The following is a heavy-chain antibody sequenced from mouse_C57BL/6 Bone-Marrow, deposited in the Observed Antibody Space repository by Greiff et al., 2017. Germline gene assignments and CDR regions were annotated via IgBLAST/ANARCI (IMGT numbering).Heavy chain of an antibody. CDR3: ATSNLLLDY. CDR2: ISSGSSTI. J-gene: IGHJ2*01. Sequence: VQLKESGGGLVKPGGSLKLSCAASGFTFSDYGMHWVRQAPEKGLEWVAYISSGSSTIYYAATVKGRFTISRDNAKNTLFLQMTSLRSEDTAMYYCATSNLLLDYWGQGTTLTVSS. CDR1: GFTFSDYG. D-gene: IGHD2-1*01. V-gene: IGHV5-17*01.